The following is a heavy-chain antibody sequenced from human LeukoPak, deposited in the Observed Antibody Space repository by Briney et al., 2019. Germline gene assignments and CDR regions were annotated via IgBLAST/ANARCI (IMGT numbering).Heavy chain of an antibody. CDR3: ATGAPGSYDFDY. V-gene: IGHV1-46*01. J-gene: IGHJ4*02. Sequence: ASVKVSCKASEDTFTYYHLHWVRPPPGQGVEWMGAVYATGGTTINTQNFQGRVTMTRDTSTGTVYMELSSLRFEDTAMNYCATGAPGSYDFDYWGQGILVTVSS. CDR1: EDTFTYYH. D-gene: IGHD3-10*01. CDR2: VYATGGTT.